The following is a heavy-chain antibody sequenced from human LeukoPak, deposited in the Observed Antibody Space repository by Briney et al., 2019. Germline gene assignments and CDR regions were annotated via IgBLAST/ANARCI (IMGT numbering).Heavy chain of an antibody. Sequence: NPSETLSLTCTVSGYSISSGYYWGWIRQPPGKGLEWIGSIYHSGSTYYNPSLKSRVTISVDTSKNQFSLKLSSVTAADTAVYYCARDDIGAASWGIDYWGQGTLVTVSS. D-gene: IGHD6-13*01. J-gene: IGHJ4*02. CDR2: IYHSGST. CDR1: GYSISSGYY. CDR3: ARDDIGAASWGIDY. V-gene: IGHV4-38-2*02.